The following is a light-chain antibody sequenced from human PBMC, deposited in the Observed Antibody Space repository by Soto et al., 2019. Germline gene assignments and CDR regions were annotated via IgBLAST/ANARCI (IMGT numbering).Light chain of an antibody. Sequence: QAVVTQPPSASGTPGQRVFISCSGSSSNIGGTNYAYWYQQLPGAAPKLLMHSNNQRPSGVPDRFSGSKSGTSASLAISGLQSEDEADYYCAAWDVSLNDVVFGGGTKLTVL. CDR3: AAWDVSLNDVV. J-gene: IGLJ2*01. V-gene: IGLV1-44*01. CDR2: SNN. CDR1: SSNIGGTNY.